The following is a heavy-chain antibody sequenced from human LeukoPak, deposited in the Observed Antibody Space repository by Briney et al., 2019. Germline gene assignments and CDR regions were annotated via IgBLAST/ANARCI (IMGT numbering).Heavy chain of an antibody. CDR3: ARESRAPNYDFWSGYRYYFDY. D-gene: IGHD3-3*01. CDR2: IIPILGTA. V-gene: IGHV1-69*11. J-gene: IGHJ4*02. CDR1: GGTFSSYA. Sequence: SVKVSCKASGGTFSSYAISWVRQAPGQGLEWMGRIIPILGTANNAQKFQGRVTITTDESTSTAYMELSSLRSEDTAVYYCARESRAPNYDFWSGYRYYFDYWGQGTLVTVSS.